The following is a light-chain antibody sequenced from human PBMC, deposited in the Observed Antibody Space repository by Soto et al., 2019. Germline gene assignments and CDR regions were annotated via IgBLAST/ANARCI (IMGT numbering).Light chain of an antibody. J-gene: IGKJ4*01. V-gene: IGKV1-33*01. CDR1: HNIYNY. Sequence: DIQMSQSPSSLSASVGYRFTIACQASHNIYNYLNWYHQKPVKAPKLLXLXASNLETGVPSRLSGSGSRTHFSLTINNLQPEDVGTYFCQHYDNLPLTFGGGTKVDIK. CDR3: QHYDNLPLT. CDR2: XAS.